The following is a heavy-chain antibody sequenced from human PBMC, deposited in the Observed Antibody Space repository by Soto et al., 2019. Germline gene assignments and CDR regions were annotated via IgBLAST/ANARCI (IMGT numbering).Heavy chain of an antibody. CDR2: ISSIISYT. CDR3: ARFQGEVVTAIADS. Sequence: VQLVESGGGLVKPGGSLRLSCVASGFTFSDYYMTWIRQAPGKGLEWVSYISSIISYTKYADSVKGRFTISRDNAKNSLYLQMNSLRAEDTAVYYCARFQGEVVTAIADSWGQGTLVTVSS. CDR1: GFTFSDYY. J-gene: IGHJ5*01. V-gene: IGHV3-11*06. D-gene: IGHD2-21*02.